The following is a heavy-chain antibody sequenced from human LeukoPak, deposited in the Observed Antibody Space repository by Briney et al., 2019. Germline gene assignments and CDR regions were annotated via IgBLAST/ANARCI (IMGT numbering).Heavy chain of an antibody. CDR2: INHSGST. D-gene: IGHD2-15*01. Sequence: SETLSLTCAVYGGSFSGYYWSWIRQPPGKGLEWIGEINHSGSTSYNPSLKSRVTISVDTSKNQFSLKLSSVTAADTAVYYCARVVLAARVFGYYFDCWGQGTLVTVSS. CDR3: ARVVLAARVFGYYFDC. J-gene: IGHJ4*02. CDR1: GGSFSGYY. V-gene: IGHV4-34*01.